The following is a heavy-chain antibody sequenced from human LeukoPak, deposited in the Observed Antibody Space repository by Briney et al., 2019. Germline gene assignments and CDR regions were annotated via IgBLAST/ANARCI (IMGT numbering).Heavy chain of an antibody. CDR1: GFTFSSYW. D-gene: IGHD6-13*01. CDR2: IKQDGSEK. CDR3: ARDSSSWYFCAFDI. Sequence: PGGSLRLSCAASGFTFSSYWMSWVRQAPGKGLEWVANIKQDGSEKYYVDSVKGRFTISRDSAKNSLYLQMNSLRAEDTAVYYCARDSSSWYFCAFDIWGQGTMVTVSS. J-gene: IGHJ3*02. V-gene: IGHV3-7*01.